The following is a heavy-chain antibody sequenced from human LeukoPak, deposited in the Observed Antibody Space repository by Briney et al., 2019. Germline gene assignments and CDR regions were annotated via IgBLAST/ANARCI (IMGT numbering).Heavy chain of an antibody. CDR1: GGSISSSSYY. CDR3: ARHLSANWFDP. J-gene: IGHJ5*02. D-gene: IGHD2-15*01. CDR2: IYYSGST. V-gene: IGHV4-39*01. Sequence: PSGTLSLTCTVSGGSISSSSYYWGWIRQPPGKGLEWIGSIYYSGSTYYNPSLKSRVTISVDTSKNQFSLKLSSVTAADTAVYYCARHLSANWFDPWGQGTLVTVSS.